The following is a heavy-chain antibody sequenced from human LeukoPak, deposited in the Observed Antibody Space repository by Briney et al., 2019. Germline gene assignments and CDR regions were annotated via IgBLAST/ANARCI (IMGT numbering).Heavy chain of an antibody. Sequence: GGSLRLSCAASGFTFTNAWMTWVRQAPGKGPEWVGRIKSKSEGGTTDYAAPVKGRFTISRDDSKNTLYLQMNSLKTEDTAVYYCLKDFGGDDYWGQGTLVTVSS. D-gene: IGHD3-3*01. J-gene: IGHJ4*02. CDR1: GFTFTNAW. V-gene: IGHV3-15*01. CDR3: LKDFGGDDY. CDR2: IKSKSEGGTT.